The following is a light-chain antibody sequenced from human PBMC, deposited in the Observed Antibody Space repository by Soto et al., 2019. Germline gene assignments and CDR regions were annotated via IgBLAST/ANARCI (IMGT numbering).Light chain of an antibody. CDR2: GAS. Sequence: EIVITQSPATLSVSPGERATLSCRASQSVSINLAWYQHKPGQAPRLLIYGASTRATGIPARFSGSGSGTEFTLTISSLQSEDFALYYCQQYNNWPGTFGQGTKVDIK. CDR1: QSVSIN. J-gene: IGKJ1*01. CDR3: QQYNNWPGT. V-gene: IGKV3-15*01.